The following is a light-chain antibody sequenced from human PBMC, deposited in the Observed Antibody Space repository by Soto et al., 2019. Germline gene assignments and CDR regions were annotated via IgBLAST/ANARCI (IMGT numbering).Light chain of an antibody. Sequence: DIPLTQSPSFLSASVGDRVTITCRASQGIASSLAWYQQKAGKAPKLLIYAASTLESGVPSRFSGSGPGTEFTLTISSLQPEDFAIYYCQQFNSYPLTFGGGTKVEIK. CDR3: QQFNSYPLT. J-gene: IGKJ4*01. V-gene: IGKV1-9*01. CDR2: AAS. CDR1: QGIASS.